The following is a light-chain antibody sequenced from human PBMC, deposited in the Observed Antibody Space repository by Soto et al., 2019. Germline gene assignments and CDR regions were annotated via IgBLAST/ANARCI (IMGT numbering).Light chain of an antibody. V-gene: IGLV1-44*01. Sequence: QSVLTQPPSASGTPGQRVTISCSGSTSNIGRSTVNWYQQLPGAAPKLLIYSNSQRPSGVPDRFSGSKSGTSASLAITGLQSEDEADYYCATWDESLNGDVFGAGTKLTVL. CDR2: SNS. CDR1: TSNIGRST. J-gene: IGLJ1*01. CDR3: ATWDESLNGDV.